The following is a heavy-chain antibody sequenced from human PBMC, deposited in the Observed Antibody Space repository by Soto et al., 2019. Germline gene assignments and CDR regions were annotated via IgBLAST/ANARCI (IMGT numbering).Heavy chain of an antibody. V-gene: IGHV1-46*01. J-gene: IGHJ6*02. D-gene: IGHD1-26*01. CDR1: GYTFTSYY. CDR3: ASLGSYHGGYYYYGMDV. Sequence: ASVKVSCKASGYTFTSYYMHWVRQAPGQGLEWMGIINPSGGSTSYAQKFQGRVTMTRDTSTSTVYMELSSLRSEDTAVYYCASLGSYHGGYYYYGMDVWGQGTTVTVSS. CDR2: INPSGGST.